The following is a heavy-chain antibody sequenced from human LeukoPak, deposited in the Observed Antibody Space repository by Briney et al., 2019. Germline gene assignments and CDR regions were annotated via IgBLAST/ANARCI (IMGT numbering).Heavy chain of an antibody. CDR3: ARGREAAIYDAFDV. V-gene: IGHV1-8*01. Sequence: ASVKVSCKASGYTFTNYDINWVRQATGQGLEWMGWMNPNSGNTGYAQKFQGRVTMTRNTSISTAYMELSSLRSEDTAVYYCARGREAAIYDAFDVWGQGTLVTVSS. J-gene: IGHJ3*01. CDR2: MNPNSGNT. D-gene: IGHD2-2*01. CDR1: GYTFTNYD.